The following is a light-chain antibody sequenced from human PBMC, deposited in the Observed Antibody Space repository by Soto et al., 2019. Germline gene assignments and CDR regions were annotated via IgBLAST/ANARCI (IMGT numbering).Light chain of an antibody. CDR2: GNR. Sequence: QSVLTQPPSVSGAPGQRVTISCTGNNSNLGAGYDVHWYQQLPGAAPKLVIFGNRNRPSGVPERFSGSKSGTSASLAITGLRAEGGADYYPQPYDYSLTPFVFGGGTNLTVL. CDR1: NSNLGAGYD. CDR3: QPYDYSLTPFV. V-gene: IGLV1-40*01. J-gene: IGLJ3*02.